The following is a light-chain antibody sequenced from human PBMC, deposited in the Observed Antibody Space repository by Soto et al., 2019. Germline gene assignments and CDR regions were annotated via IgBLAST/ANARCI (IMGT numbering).Light chain of an antibody. J-gene: IGLJ3*02. CDR2: SNN. CDR3: QSFDSSLSGYWV. Sequence: QSVLTQPPSVSGAPGQRVTISCTGSSSNIGAGYDVNWYQQLPGTAPKLLMFSNNNRPSGVPERFSGSKSGTSASLAITGLQAEDEADYYCQSFDSSLSGYWVFGGGTKVTVL. CDR1: SSNIGAGYD. V-gene: IGLV1-40*01.